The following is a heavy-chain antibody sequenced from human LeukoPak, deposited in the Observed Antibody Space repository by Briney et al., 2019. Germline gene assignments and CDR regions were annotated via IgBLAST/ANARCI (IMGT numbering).Heavy chain of an antibody. V-gene: IGHV1-2*02. CDR2: INPNSGGT. CDR1: GYTFTGYY. D-gene: IGHD3-10*01. Sequence: ASVKVSCKASGYTFTGYYMHWVRQAPGQGLEWMGWINPNSGGTNYAQKFQGRVTMTRDTSISTAYMELSRLRYDDTAVYYCATNILVRDIINWFDPWGQGTLVTVSS. J-gene: IGHJ5*02. CDR3: ATNILVRDIINWFDP.